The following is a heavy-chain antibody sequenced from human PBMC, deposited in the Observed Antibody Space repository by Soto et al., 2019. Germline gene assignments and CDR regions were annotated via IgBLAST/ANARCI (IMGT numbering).Heavy chain of an antibody. CDR2: ISAYNGNT. V-gene: IGHV1-18*01. D-gene: IGHD3-9*01. CDR1: GYTFTSYG. CDR3: ARDVLRYFDWLSSDAFDI. J-gene: IGHJ3*02. Sequence: QVQLVQSGAEVKKPGASVKVSCKASGYTFTSYGISWVRQAPGQGLEWMGWISAYNGNTNYAQKLQGRVTMTTDTSTSTADMELRSLRSDDTAVYYCARDVLRYFDWLSSDAFDIWGQGTMVTVSS.